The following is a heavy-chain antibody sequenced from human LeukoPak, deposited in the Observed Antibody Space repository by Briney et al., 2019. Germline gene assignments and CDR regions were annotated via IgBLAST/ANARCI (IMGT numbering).Heavy chain of an antibody. CDR2: ISSSSSYI. CDR3: ARSTYSYGYSVGYYFDY. V-gene: IGHV3-21*01. J-gene: IGHJ4*02. CDR1: GFTFSNAW. D-gene: IGHD5-18*01. Sequence: GGSLRLSCAASGFTFSNAWMSWVRQAPGKGLEWVSSISSSSSYIYYADSVKGRFTISRDNAKNSLYLQMNSLRAEDTAVYYCARSTYSYGYSVGYYFDYWGQGTLVTVSS.